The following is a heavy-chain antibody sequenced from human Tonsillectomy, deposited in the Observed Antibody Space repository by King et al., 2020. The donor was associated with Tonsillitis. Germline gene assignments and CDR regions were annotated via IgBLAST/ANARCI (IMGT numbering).Heavy chain of an antibody. J-gene: IGHJ4*02. CDR2: INPNGGST. CDR1: GYTFTSYY. CDR3: SRDWICSGGSSYPHFDF. V-gene: IGHV1-46*01. D-gene: IGHD2-15*01. Sequence: QLVQSGAEVKKPGASVKVSCKASGYTFTSYYMHWVRQAPGQGLEWMGIINPNGGSTTYAQRFQGRVTMTRDTSTSTVYMDLSSLRSEDTAVYYCSRDWICSGGSSYPHFDFWAQGPLVTVSS.